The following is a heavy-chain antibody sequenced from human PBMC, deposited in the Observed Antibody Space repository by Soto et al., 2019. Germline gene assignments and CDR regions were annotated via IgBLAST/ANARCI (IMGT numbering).Heavy chain of an antibody. J-gene: IGHJ4*02. V-gene: IGHV3-11*01. CDR1: GFTFSDYY. CDR2: ISGSGGTI. Sequence: PGGSLRLSCAASGFTFSDYYMTWIRQAPGKGLEWVSKISGSGGTIYYADSVKGRFTISRDNAKNSLYLQMDSLRAEDTAVYYCASDPYYYASYYWGQGTLVTVSS. D-gene: IGHD3-10*01. CDR3: ASDPYYYASYY.